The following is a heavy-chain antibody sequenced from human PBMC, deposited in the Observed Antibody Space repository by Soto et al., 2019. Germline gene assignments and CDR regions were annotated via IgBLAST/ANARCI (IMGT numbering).Heavy chain of an antibody. V-gene: IGHV4-34*01. CDR2: INHSGST. Sequence: SETLSLTCAVYGGSFSGYYWSWIRQPPGKGLEWIGEINHSGSTNYNPSLKSRVTISVDTSKNQFSLKLSSVTAADTAVYYCARIGRGYYYGSGSYYYFDYWGQGTLVTVS. CDR1: GGSFSGYY. J-gene: IGHJ4*02. CDR3: ARIGRGYYYGSGSYYYFDY. D-gene: IGHD3-10*01.